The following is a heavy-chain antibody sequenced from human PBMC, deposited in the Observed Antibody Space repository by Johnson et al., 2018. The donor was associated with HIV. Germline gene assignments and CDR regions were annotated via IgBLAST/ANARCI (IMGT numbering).Heavy chain of an antibody. CDR2: IGTAGDT. CDR3: ARDNNLSSAFDI. Sequence: VQLVESGGGLVKPGGSLRLSCAASGFTFSNAWMSWVRQAPGKGLEWVSAIGTAGDTYYPGSVKGRFTISRDNAKNSLYLQMNSLRAEDTALYYCARDNNLSSAFDIWGQGTMVTVSS. V-gene: IGHV3-69-1*01. CDR1: GFTFSNAW. J-gene: IGHJ3*02. D-gene: IGHD2/OR15-2a*01.